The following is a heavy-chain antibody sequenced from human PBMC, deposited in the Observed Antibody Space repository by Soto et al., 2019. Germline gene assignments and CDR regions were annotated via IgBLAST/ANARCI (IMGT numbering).Heavy chain of an antibody. Sequence: SETLSLTCTVPGGSISSYYWAWICQPPGKGLEWIGSIYYSGNTYHNPSLKSRVTISVDTSKNQFSLELSSVTAADTSVYYRAREENGQSHYWGHGTLVTVSS. V-gene: IGHV4-39*02. J-gene: IGHJ4*01. D-gene: IGHD2-8*01. CDR1: GGSISSYY. CDR2: IYYSGNT. CDR3: AREENGQSHY.